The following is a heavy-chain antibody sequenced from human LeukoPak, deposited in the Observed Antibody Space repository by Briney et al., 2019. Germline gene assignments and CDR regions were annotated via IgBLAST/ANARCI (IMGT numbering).Heavy chain of an antibody. CDR1: GFTVSSNY. Sequence: GGSLRLSCAASGFTVSSNYMSWIHQAPGKGLEWLSYISRGGSTTYYVDSVKGRFTISRDNAKNSLYLQMNSLRAEDTAVYHCVRGVSISSSWYNDIWGQGTMVIVSS. CDR3: VRGVSISSSWYNDI. D-gene: IGHD6-13*01. V-gene: IGHV3-11*01. CDR2: ISRGGSTT. J-gene: IGHJ3*02.